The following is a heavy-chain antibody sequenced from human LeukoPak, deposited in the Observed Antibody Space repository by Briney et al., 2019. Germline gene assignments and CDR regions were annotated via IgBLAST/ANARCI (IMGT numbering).Heavy chain of an antibody. D-gene: IGHD2-8*01. V-gene: IGHV3-23*01. Sequence: GGSLRLSCAASGFTFSSYAMSWVRQAPGKGLEWVSAISGSGGSTYYADSVKGRFTISRDNAKNSLYLQMNSLRAEDTAVYYCARDRTNGVCYWSCPYYGMDVWGQGTTVTVSS. CDR2: ISGSGGST. J-gene: IGHJ6*02. CDR1: GFTFSSYA. CDR3: ARDRTNGVCYWSCPYYGMDV.